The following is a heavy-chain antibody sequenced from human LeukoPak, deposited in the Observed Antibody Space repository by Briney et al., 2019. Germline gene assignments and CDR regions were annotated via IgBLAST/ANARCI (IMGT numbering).Heavy chain of an antibody. CDR3: ARVSGGDENPKKLVFLRYFDWLPYY. J-gene: IGHJ4*02. D-gene: IGHD3-9*01. Sequence: PSETLSLTCTVSGGSISSSPYYWGWIRQPPGKGLEWIGSIYHSGSTYYNPSLKSRVTISVDTSKNQFSLKLSSVTAADTAVYYCARVSGGDENPKKLVFLRYFDWLPYYWGQGTLVTVSS. CDR1: GGSISSSPYY. V-gene: IGHV4-39*07. CDR2: IYHSGST.